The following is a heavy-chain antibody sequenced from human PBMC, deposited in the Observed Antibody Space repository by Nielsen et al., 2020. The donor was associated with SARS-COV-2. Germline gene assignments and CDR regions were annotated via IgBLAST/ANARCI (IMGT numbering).Heavy chain of an antibody. CDR1: GFNFNKAW. J-gene: IGHJ6*02. Sequence: GESLKISCVASGFNFNKAWMTWVRQGPGKGLEWVGRIKAKTDGETTVYAAPVQGRFTISRDDSEMTLYLQMDSLEIEDTGVYYCSTGGVAAVGTYYYYYGMDVWGQGTTVAVSS. CDR3: STGGVAAVGTYYYYYGMDV. D-gene: IGHD6-13*01. CDR2: IKAKTDGETT. V-gene: IGHV3-15*01.